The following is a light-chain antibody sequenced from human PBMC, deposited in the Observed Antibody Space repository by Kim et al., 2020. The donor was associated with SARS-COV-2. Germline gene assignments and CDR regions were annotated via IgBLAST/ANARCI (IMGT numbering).Light chain of an antibody. CDR1: SGSIASTY. V-gene: IGLV6-57*02. Sequence: GQTVTIYCTGSSGSIASTYVQWYQQRPGSVPTIVIYEDNQRPSGVPDRFSGSLDSSSNSAFLTISGLKTEDEADYYCQSYAGTSVVFGGGTQLTVL. J-gene: IGLJ2*01. CDR3: QSYAGTSVV. CDR2: EDN.